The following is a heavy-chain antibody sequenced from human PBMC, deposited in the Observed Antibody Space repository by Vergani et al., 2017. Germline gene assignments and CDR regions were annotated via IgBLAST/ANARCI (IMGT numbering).Heavy chain of an antibody. Sequence: QVQLVQSGAEVKKPGSSVKVSCKASGGTFSSYAISWVRQAPGQGLEWMGGIIPLFGTENYAQKFQGRVTITADESTSTAYMELSSLRSEDTAVYYCASRDITIFGVVIIRGYYYYGMDVWGQGTTVTVSS. CDR2: IIPLFGTE. CDR3: ASRDITIFGVVIIRGYYYYGMDV. V-gene: IGHV1-69*01. D-gene: IGHD3-3*01. CDR1: GGTFSSYA. J-gene: IGHJ6*02.